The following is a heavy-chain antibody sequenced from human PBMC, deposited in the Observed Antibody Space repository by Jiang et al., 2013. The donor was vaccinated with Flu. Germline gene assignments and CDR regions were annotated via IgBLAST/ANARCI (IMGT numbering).Heavy chain of an antibody. CDR1: GGSIRSGGYY. CDR2: MYNSGST. V-gene: IGHV4-31*01. J-gene: IGHJ4*02. CDR3: ARFPTVTTFAFDY. D-gene: IGHD4-17*01. Sequence: GLVKPSETLSLTCTVSGGSIRSGGYYWTWIRQHPGKGLEWIGYMYNSGSTYYNPSLKSLVSISVDTSKNQFSLKLSSVTAADTAVYYCARFPTVTTFAFDYWGQGTLVTVSS.